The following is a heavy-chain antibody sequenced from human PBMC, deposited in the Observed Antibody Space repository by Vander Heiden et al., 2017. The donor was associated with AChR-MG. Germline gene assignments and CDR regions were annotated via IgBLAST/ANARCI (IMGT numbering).Heavy chain of an antibody. CDR2: IRSKAYGGTT. Sequence: EVQLVESGGGLVQPGRSLRLSCTASGFTFGDYAMSWVRQAPGKGLEWVGFIRSKAYGGTTEYAASVKGRFTISRDDSKSIAYLQMNSLKTEDTAVYYCTILGEAVAGDTDYWGQGTLVTVSS. CDR3: TILGEAVAGDTDY. CDR1: GFTFGDYA. J-gene: IGHJ4*02. D-gene: IGHD6-19*01. V-gene: IGHV3-49*04.